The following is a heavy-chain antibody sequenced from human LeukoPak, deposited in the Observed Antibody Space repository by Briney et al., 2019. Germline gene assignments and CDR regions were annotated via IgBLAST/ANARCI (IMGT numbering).Heavy chain of an antibody. V-gene: IGHV4-34*01. Sequence: PSETLSLTCAVYGGSFSGYYWSWIRQPPGKGLEWIGEINHSGSTNHNPSLKSRVTISVDTSKNQFSLKLSSVTAADTAVYYCARVNLQDCSGGSRCPAKDYWGQGTLVTVSS. CDR1: GGSFSGYY. J-gene: IGHJ4*02. CDR3: ARVNLQDCSGGSRCPAKDY. CDR2: INHSGST. D-gene: IGHD2-15*01.